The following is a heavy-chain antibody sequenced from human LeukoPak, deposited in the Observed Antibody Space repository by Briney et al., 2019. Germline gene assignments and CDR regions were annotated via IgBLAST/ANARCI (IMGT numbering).Heavy chain of an antibody. CDR3: ASENCSGTSCSSFDY. CDR2: IFYSGTT. Sequence: SETLSLTCTVSGGSISSRSYYWGWIRQPPGKGLEWIGSIFYSGTTYYNPSLKSRVTISVDTSKNQFSLRLSSVTAADTAVYDCASENCSGTSCSSFDYWGQGTLVTVSS. D-gene: IGHD2-2*01. V-gene: IGHV4-39*01. J-gene: IGHJ4*02. CDR1: GGSISSRSYY.